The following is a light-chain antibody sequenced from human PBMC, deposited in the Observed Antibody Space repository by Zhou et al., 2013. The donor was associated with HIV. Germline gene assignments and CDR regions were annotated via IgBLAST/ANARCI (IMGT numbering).Light chain of an antibody. Sequence: DIQMTQSPSTLSASVGDRVTITCRASQSISSWLAWYQQKPGKAPKLLIYAASNLQSGVPSRFSGSGSGTDFTLTIDSLQPDDFATYYCQERSAFGPGTTVDIQ. V-gene: IGKV1-5*01. J-gene: IGKJ3*01. CDR3: QERSA. CDR2: AAS. CDR1: QSISSW.